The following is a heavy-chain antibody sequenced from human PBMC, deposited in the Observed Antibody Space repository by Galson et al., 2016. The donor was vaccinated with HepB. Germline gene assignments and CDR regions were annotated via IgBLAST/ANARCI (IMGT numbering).Heavy chain of an antibody. V-gene: IGHV3-7*01. CDR3: AREGCSSTSCHAYYYYYGVDV. CDR2: IKEDGSEQ. D-gene: IGHD2-2*01. J-gene: IGHJ6*02. Sequence: SLRLSCAASGFSFSNYWMTWIRQAPGRGLEWVANIKEDGSEQNYADSVKGRLTITRDNAQNSLYLQMSSLGVEDSAVYYCAREGCSSTSCHAYYYYYGVDVWGQGTTVTVSS. CDR1: GFSFSNYW.